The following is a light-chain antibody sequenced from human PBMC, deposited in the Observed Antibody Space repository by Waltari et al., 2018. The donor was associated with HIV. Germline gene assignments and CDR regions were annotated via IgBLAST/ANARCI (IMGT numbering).Light chain of an antibody. V-gene: IGKV1-5*03. CDR3: QQYNSGST. CDR2: KAS. Sequence: DIQMTQSPSTLSASVGDRVTITCRASQSIKSWLAWYQQKPGKAPKLLIYKASDLESGVPSRFSGTRSGTEFTLTISSLQPDDFATYYCQQYNSGSTFGQGTKVEIK. J-gene: IGKJ1*01. CDR1: QSIKSW.